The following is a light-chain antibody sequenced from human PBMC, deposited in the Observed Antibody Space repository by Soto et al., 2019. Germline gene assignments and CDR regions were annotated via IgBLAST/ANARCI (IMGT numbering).Light chain of an antibody. Sequence: QSALTQPASVSGSPGQSITISCTGTSSDVGGYNYVSWYQQHPGKAPKLMIFDVSDRPSGVYNRFSGSKSGNTASLTISGLPDEDEDDYYCSSYTSSNTLVFGGGTKLTVL. V-gene: IGLV2-14*01. CDR1: SSDVGGYNY. CDR2: DVS. J-gene: IGLJ2*01. CDR3: SSYTSSNTLV.